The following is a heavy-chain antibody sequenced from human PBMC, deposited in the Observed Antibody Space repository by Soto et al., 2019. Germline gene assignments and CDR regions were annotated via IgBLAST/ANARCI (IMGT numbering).Heavy chain of an antibody. D-gene: IGHD6-13*01. CDR1: GYTFTSYG. Sequence: QVQLVQSGAEVKKPGASVKVSCKASGYTFTSYGISWVRQAPGQGLEWMGWISAYNGNTNYAQKLQGRVTMTTDTSTSTAYMELRSLRSDDTAVYYCARVNTLSSWTVQYYYGMDVWGQGTTVTVSS. J-gene: IGHJ6*02. CDR3: ARVNTLSSWTVQYYYGMDV. V-gene: IGHV1-18*01. CDR2: ISAYNGNT.